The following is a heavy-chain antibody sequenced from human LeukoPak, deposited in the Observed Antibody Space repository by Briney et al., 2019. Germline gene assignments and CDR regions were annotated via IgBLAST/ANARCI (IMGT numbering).Heavy chain of an antibody. V-gene: IGHV4-39*07. Sequence: SETLSLTCTVSGGSISSSSYYWGWIRQPPGKGLEWIGYIHSSGTTYYNPSLRSRLTISLDTSKNQFSLKLSSVTAADTAVYYCARGGVSRAIDYWGQGTLVTVSS. J-gene: IGHJ4*02. CDR3: ARGGVSRAIDY. D-gene: IGHD3-10*01. CDR1: GGSISSSSYY. CDR2: IHSSGTT.